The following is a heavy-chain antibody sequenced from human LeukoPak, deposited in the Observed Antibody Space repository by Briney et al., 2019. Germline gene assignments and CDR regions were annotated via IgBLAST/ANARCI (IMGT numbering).Heavy chain of an antibody. CDR3: ARARIAVAGTPLDY. CDR2: ISSSGSTI. D-gene: IGHD6-19*01. J-gene: IGHJ4*02. V-gene: IGHV3-48*03. CDR1: GFTFSSYE. Sequence: GGSLRLSCAASGFTFSSYEMNWVRQAPGKGLEWVSYISSSGSTIYYADSVKGRFTISRDNAKNSLYLQMNSLRAEDTAVYYCARARIAVAGTPLDYWGQGTLVTVSS.